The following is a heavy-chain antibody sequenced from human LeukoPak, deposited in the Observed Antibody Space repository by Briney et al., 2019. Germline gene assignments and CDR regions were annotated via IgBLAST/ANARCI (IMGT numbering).Heavy chain of an antibody. CDR1: GGSISRSSYY. D-gene: IGHD4-11*01. V-gene: IGHV4-39*01. Sequence: PSETLSLTCTVSGGSISRSSYYWGWIRQPPGEGLEWIGSIYYSGSTYYNPSLKSRVTISVDTSKNQFSLKLSSVTAADTAVYYCARQTLQSTPLFDYWGQGTLVTVSS. CDR2: IYYSGST. CDR3: ARQTLQSTPLFDY. J-gene: IGHJ4*02.